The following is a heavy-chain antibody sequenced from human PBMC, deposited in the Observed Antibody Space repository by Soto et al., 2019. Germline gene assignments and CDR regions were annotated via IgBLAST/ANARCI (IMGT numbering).Heavy chain of an antibody. J-gene: IGHJ1*01. D-gene: IGHD3-22*01. Sequence: EVQLVESGGGLVQPGGSLRLSCAASGFPFSTNWMHWVRQAPGKGLVWVSRINSDGTSTNYADSVKGRFTISRDNAKNTLFLQMNSLRREDTAMYYCARDIDSSGWGQGTLVTVSS. CDR1: GFPFSTNW. V-gene: IGHV3-74*01. CDR2: INSDGTST. CDR3: ARDIDSSG.